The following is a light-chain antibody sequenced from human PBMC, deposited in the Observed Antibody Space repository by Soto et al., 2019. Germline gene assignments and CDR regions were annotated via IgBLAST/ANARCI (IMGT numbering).Light chain of an antibody. Sequence: DIHVTRSPSTLSASVVDIGCMRFLASQTISTWMAWYQQKPGKAPKLLIYDASTLESGVPSRFSGSGSGTEFSLTISSLQPDDFATYYCQQYNTYPWTFGQGTKVDIK. CDR2: DAS. J-gene: IGKJ1*01. CDR1: QTISTW. V-gene: IGKV1-5*01. CDR3: QQYNTYPWT.